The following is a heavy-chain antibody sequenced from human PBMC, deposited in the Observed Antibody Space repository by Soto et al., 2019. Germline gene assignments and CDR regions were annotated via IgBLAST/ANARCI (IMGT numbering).Heavy chain of an antibody. D-gene: IGHD2-2*01. J-gene: IGHJ5*02. Sequence: TLSLTCAVSGVTIISGGYSWSWIRQPPGKGLEWIGYIYHSGSTYYNPSLKSRVTISVDRSKNQFSLKLSSVTAADTAVYHCARVPDRWGQGTLVTV. CDR2: IYHSGST. CDR3: ARVPDR. V-gene: IGHV4-30-2*01. CDR1: GVTIISGGYS.